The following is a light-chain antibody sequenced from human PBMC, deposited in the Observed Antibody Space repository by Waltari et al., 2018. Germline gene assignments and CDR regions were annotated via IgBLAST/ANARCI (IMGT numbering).Light chain of an antibody. CDR3: QVWDSSTDLYV. V-gene: IGLV3-21*02. CDR2: DDR. J-gene: IGLJ1*01. Sequence: SYVLTQPPSVSVAPGQTAKIPCGGNNIGSYHVHWYQQKPGQAPVLVVYDDRDRPSGIPERFSGSNSGNTATLTISRVEAGDEADYYCQVWDSSTDLYVFGTGTKVTVL. CDR1: NIGSYH.